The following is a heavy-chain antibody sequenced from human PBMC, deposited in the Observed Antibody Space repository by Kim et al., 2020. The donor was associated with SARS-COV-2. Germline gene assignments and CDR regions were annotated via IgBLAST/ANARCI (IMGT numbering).Heavy chain of an antibody. CDR3: ARVPRSGYYYPFDY. J-gene: IGHJ4*02. Sequence: QKFQGRATITADESTSTDYMELSSLRSEDTAVYYCARVPRSGYYYPFDYWGQGTLVTVSS. D-gene: IGHD3-22*01. V-gene: IGHV1-69*01.